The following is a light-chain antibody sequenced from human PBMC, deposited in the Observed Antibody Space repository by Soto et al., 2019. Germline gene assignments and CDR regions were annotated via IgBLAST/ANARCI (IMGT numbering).Light chain of an antibody. CDR1: SXDIGAYDY. CDR3: SSFTSSVTYV. J-gene: IGLJ1*01. CDR2: EVN. V-gene: IGLV2-14*01. Sequence: QSALTQPASLSGSPGQSITISCTGTSXDIGAYDYVSWFQQHPGKAPKLMISEVNNRPSGVSDRFSGSKSGNTASLTISGLQIEDEADYYCSSFTSSVTYVFGTGTKVTVL.